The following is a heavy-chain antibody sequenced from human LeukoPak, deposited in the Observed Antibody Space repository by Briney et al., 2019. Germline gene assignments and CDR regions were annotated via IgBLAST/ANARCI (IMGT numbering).Heavy chain of an antibody. J-gene: IGHJ5*02. CDR2: ISYDGSNK. Sequence: GRSLRLSCAASGFTFSSYGMHWVRQAPGKGLEWVAVISYDGSNKYYADSVKGRFTISRDNSKNTLYLQMNSLRAEDKAVYYCAKDLLLSYYDSSGYDNWFDPWGKGTWVTVSS. V-gene: IGHV3-30*18. D-gene: IGHD3-22*01. CDR1: GFTFSSYG. CDR3: AKDLLLSYYDSSGYDNWFDP.